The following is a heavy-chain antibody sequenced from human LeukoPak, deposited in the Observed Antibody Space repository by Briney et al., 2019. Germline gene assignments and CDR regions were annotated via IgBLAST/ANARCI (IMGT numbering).Heavy chain of an antibody. CDR2: LNWNGRLT. D-gene: IGHD6-19*01. V-gene: IGHV3-20*04. J-gene: IGHJ3*02. CDR3: ARPESSGWYGAFDI. CDR1: GFNFDDFA. Sequence: GGSLRLSCAASGFNFDDFALSWVRHAPGKGLEWVSGLNWNGRLTYYAESVRGRFTISRDNAKKSLYLQTNSLTGDDTALYYCARPESSGWYGAFDIWGQGTLVTVSS.